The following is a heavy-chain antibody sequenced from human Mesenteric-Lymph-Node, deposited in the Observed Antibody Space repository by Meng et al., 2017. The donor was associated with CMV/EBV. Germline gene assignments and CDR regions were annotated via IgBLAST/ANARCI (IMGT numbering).Heavy chain of an antibody. J-gene: IGHJ4*02. CDR1: GFTFSDYY. CDR2: ISSRNSHI. CDR3: ARNWGPIDY. V-gene: IGHV3-11*01. D-gene: IGHD7-27*01. Sequence: GGSLRLSCAASGFTFSDYYMSWIRQAPGKGLEWVSYISSRNSHIFFADSVKGRFTISRDNDKNSLYLQMNSLRAEDTAVYYCARNWGPIDYWGQGALVTVSS.